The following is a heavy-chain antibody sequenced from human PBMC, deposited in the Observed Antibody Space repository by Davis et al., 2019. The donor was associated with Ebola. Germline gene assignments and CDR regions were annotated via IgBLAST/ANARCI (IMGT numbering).Heavy chain of an antibody. CDR3: ARITMVRGPSP. CDR1: GYNFTNYW. J-gene: IGHJ5*02. V-gene: IGHV5-51*01. CDR2: IYPGDSDI. D-gene: IGHD3-10*01. Sequence: GESLKISCQGSGYNFTNYWIGWVRQMPGKGLEWMGIIYPGDSDIRYSPSFQGQVTISADKSISTAYRQWSSLKASDTAMYYCARITMVRGPSPWGQGTLVTVSS.